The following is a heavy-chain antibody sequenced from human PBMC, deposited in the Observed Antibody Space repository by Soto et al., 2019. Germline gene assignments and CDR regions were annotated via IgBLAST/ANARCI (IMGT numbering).Heavy chain of an antibody. CDR1: SGSISSSNW. CDR2: IYHSGST. Sequence: ETLSLTCAVSSGSISSSNWWSWVRQPPGKGLEWIGEIYHSGSTNYNPSLKSRVTISVDKSKNQFSLKLSSVTAADTAVYYCARSTRKLYCSSTSCSAEVRYYYYYMDVWGKGTTVTVSS. D-gene: IGHD2-2*01. V-gene: IGHV4-4*02. CDR3: ARSTRKLYCSSTSCSAEVRYYYYYMDV. J-gene: IGHJ6*03.